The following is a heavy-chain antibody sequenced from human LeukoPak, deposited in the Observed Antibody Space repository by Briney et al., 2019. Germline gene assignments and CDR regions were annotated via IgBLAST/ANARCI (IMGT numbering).Heavy chain of an antibody. CDR3: ARDLGIAAGIPDAFDI. CDR1: GGSISSSSYY. CDR2: IYYSGST. Sequence: PSETLSLTCTVSGGSISSSSYYWGWIRQPPGKGLEWIGSIYYSGSTYYNPSLKSRVTISVDTSKNQFSLKLSSVTAADTAVYYCARDLGIAAGIPDAFDIWGQGTMVTVSS. V-gene: IGHV4-39*02. J-gene: IGHJ3*02. D-gene: IGHD6-13*01.